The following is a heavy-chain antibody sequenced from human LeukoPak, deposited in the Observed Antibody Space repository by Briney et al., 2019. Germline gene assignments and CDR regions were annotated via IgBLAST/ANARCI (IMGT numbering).Heavy chain of an antibody. CDR1: GGSIGSYY. Sequence: SETLSLTCIVSGGSIGSYYWSRIRQPPGKGLEWIGHIYYSGSTDYNPSLRSRVTISVDTSKNQFSLRLSSVTAADTAVYYCARDRSDGSGYYGYYFDYWGQGTLVSVSS. D-gene: IGHD3-22*01. J-gene: IGHJ4*02. CDR3: ARDRSDGSGYYGYYFDY. V-gene: IGHV4-59*01. CDR2: IYYSGST.